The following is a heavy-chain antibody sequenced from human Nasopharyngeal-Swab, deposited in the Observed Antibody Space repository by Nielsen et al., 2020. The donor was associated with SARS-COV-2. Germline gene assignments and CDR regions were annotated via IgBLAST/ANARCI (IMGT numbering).Heavy chain of an antibody. D-gene: IGHD3-22*01. Sequence: GGSLRLSCAASGFTFSSYAMHWVRQAPGKGLEWVAVISYDGSNKYYADSVKGRFTISRDNSKNTLYLQMNSLRAEDTAVYYCARRGDSSGYYYYYYYGMDVWGQGTTVTVSS. J-gene: IGHJ6*02. CDR3: ARRGDSSGYYYYYYYGMDV. CDR2: ISYDGSNK. V-gene: IGHV3-30-3*01. CDR1: GFTFSSYA.